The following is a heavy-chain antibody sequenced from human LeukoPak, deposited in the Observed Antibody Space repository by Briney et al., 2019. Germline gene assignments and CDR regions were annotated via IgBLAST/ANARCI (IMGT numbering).Heavy chain of an antibody. J-gene: IGHJ2*01. CDR1: GDSVSSNSAA. D-gene: IGHD6-13*01. CDR2: TYYRSKWYN. Sequence: SQTLSLTCAISGDSVSSNSAAWNWIRQSPSRGLEWLGRTYYRSKWYNDYAVSVKSRITINPDTSKNQFSLQLNSVTPEDTAVYYCARGMTAAGTSPHWYFDLWGRGTLVTVSS. V-gene: IGHV6-1*01. CDR3: ARGMTAAGTSPHWYFDL.